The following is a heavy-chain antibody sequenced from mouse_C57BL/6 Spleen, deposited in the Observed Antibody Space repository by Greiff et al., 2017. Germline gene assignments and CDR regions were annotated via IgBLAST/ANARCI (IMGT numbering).Heavy chain of an antibody. D-gene: IGHD4-1*01. J-gene: IGHJ3*01. V-gene: IGHV5-17*01. Sequence: EVKVEESGGGLVKPGGSLKLSCAASGFTFSDYGMHWVRQAPEKGLAWVAYISSGSSTIYYADTVKGRFTISRDNAKNTLFLQMTRLRSEDTAMYYCARRETGEAWFAYWGQGTLVTVSA. CDR2: ISSGSSTI. CDR1: GFTFSDYG. CDR3: ARRETGEAWFAY.